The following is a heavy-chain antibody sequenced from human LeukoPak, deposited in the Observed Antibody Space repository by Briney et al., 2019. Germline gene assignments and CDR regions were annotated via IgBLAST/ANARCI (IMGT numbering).Heavy chain of an antibody. D-gene: IGHD6-6*01. Sequence: GGSLRLSCAASGFTFSSYSMNWVRQAPGKGLEWVSYISSSGSTIYYADSVKGRFTISRDNSKNTLYLQMNNLRAEDTAVYYCAKEAHEGYSSSSGNVYFDYWGQGTLVTVSS. CDR2: ISSSGSTI. CDR3: AKEAHEGYSSSSGNVYFDY. CDR1: GFTFSSYS. V-gene: IGHV3-48*01. J-gene: IGHJ4*02.